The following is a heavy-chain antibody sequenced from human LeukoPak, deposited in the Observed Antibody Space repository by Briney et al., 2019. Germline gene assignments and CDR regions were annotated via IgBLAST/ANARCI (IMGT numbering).Heavy chain of an antibody. J-gene: IGHJ4*02. V-gene: IGHV3-20*01. CDR1: GFTFDDYG. D-gene: IGHD3-22*01. Sequence: GGSLRLSCAASGFTFDDYGMSWVRQAPGKGLEWVSGINWNGGSTGYADSVKGRFTISRDNAKNSLYLQMNSLRAEDTALYHCARSGYYDSSGYYYFSPPFDYWGQGTLVTVSS. CDR3: ARSGYYDSSGYYYFSPPFDY. CDR2: INWNGGST.